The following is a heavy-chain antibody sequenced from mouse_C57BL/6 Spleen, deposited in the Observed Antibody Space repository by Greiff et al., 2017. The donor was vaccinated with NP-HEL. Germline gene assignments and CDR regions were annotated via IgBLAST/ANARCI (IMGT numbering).Heavy chain of an antibody. CDR2: IHPNSGST. J-gene: IGHJ4*01. D-gene: IGHD1-1*01. Sequence: QVQLQQPGAELVKPGASVKLSCKASGYTFTSYWMHWVKQRPGQGLEWIGMIHPNSGSTNYNEKFKSKATLTVDKSSSTAYMQLSSLTSEDSAVYYCARQYYGSRGDYAMDYWGQGTSVTVSS. CDR1: GYTFTSYW. CDR3: ARQYYGSRGDYAMDY. V-gene: IGHV1-64*01.